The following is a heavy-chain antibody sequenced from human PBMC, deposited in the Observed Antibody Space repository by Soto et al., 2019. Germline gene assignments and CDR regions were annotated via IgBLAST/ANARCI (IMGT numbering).Heavy chain of an antibody. CDR2: IRNEGSST. CDR3: AIDTYYFYSSDHGSADAFDI. Sequence: EVQLVESGGGLVQPGGSLRLSCAASGFTSSSYWIHWVRQAPGKGLVWVSRIRNEGSSTNYADSVEGRFTISRDNAKKTVYLQMNSMRAEDTAVYYCAIDTYYFYSSDHGSADAFDIGGQVTMVTVSS. CDR1: GFTSSSYW. D-gene: IGHD3-22*01. J-gene: IGHJ3*02. V-gene: IGHV3-74*01.